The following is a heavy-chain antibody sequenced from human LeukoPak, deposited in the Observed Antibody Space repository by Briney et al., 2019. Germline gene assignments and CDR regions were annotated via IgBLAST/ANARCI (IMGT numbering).Heavy chain of an antibody. CDR1: GGTFSSYA. J-gene: IGHJ6*02. Sequence: GASVKVSCKASGGTFSSYAISWVRQAPGQGLEWMGGIIPIFGTANYAQKFQGRVTITADESTSTAYMELSSLRSEDTAVYYCARVIGGYTDDYCYYYGMDVWGQGTTVTVSS. CDR2: IIPIFGTA. CDR3: ARVIGGYTDDYCYYYGMDV. V-gene: IGHV1-69*13. D-gene: IGHD1-26*01.